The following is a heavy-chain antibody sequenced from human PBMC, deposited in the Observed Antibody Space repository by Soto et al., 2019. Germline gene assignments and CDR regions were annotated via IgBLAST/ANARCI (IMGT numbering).Heavy chain of an antibody. V-gene: IGHV3-53*04. CDR3: ARDQSGDV. CDR1: GFTVSSNY. Sequence: GGSLRLSCAASGFTVSSNYMSWVRQAPGKGLEWVTVIYSGGSTYYAESLKGRFTISRHNSKNTLYIQMNSLRAEDTAVYYCARDQSGDVWGKGPTVTVSS. CDR2: IYSGGST. J-gene: IGHJ6*04.